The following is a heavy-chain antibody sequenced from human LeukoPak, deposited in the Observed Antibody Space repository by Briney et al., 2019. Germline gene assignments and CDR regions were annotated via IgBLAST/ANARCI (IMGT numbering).Heavy chain of an antibody. D-gene: IGHD1-26*01. CDR2: IYTGGST. Sequence: GVSLRLSCAVSGFTVSSSYMSWVRQSPGKGLEWVSFIYTGGSTYYADSVKGRFSISRDNSKNMLYLQMNSLRAEDTAVYYCAREAGATDYWGQGTLVTVSS. V-gene: IGHV3-66*01. J-gene: IGHJ4*02. CDR1: GFTVSSSY. CDR3: AREAGATDY.